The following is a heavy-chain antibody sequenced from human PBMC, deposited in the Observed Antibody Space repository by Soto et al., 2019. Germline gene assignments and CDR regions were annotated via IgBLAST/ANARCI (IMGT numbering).Heavy chain of an antibody. V-gene: IGHV3-30-3*01. CDR1: VLTCSSYA. J-gene: IGHJ4*02. D-gene: IGHD3-22*01. CDR3: ARTNSSGYYAQFDY. CDR2: ISYDGSNK. Sequence: PGGSLRLSCSASVLTCSSYAMHWFRQAPGKGLEWVAVISYDGSNKYYADSVKGRFTISRDNSKNTLYLQMNSLRAEDTAVYYCARTNSSGYYAQFDYWGQGTLVTVSS.